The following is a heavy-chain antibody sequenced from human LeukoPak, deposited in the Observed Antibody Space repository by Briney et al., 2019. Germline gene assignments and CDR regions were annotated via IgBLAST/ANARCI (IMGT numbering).Heavy chain of an antibody. CDR3: AKAPESYSSGWYYYFDY. CDR2: ISGSGGST. CDR1: GFTFSSYA. D-gene: IGHD6-19*01. Sequence: PGGSLRLSCAASGFTFSSYAMSWVRQAPGKGLEWVSAISGSGGSTYYADSVKSRFTISRDNSKNTLYLQMNSLRAADTAVYYCAKAPESYSSGWYYYFDYWGQGTLVTVSS. J-gene: IGHJ4*02. V-gene: IGHV3-23*01.